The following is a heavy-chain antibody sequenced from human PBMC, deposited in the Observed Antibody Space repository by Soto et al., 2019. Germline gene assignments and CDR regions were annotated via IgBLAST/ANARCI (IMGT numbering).Heavy chain of an antibody. CDR2: IHTNGST. J-gene: IGHJ4*02. D-gene: IGHD4-17*01. Sequence: KTSETLSLTCTVSDDSIYTYYWSWIRQPAGKGLEWIGRIHTNGSTNSKPSLRSRLTMSVDRSKHQLSLKLSSVTAADTAVYYCARDRTVDYVDYYFDYWGRGTLVTVSS. CDR3: ARDRTVDYVDYYFDY. CDR1: DDSIYTYY. V-gene: IGHV4-4*07.